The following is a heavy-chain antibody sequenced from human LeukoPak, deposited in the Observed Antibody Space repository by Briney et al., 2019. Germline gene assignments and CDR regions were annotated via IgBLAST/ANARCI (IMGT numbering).Heavy chain of an antibody. CDR2: ISSSSSTI. D-gene: IGHD6-19*01. V-gene: IGHV3-48*04. J-gene: IGHJ6*03. CDR3: ARVEQWLVLGYYYMDV. Sequence: PGGSLRLSCAASGFTFSSYSMNWVRQAPGKGLEWVSYISSSSSTIYYADSVKGRFTISRDNAKNSLYLQMNSLRAEDTAVYYCARVEQWLVLGYYYMDVWGKGTTVTVSS. CDR1: GFTFSSYS.